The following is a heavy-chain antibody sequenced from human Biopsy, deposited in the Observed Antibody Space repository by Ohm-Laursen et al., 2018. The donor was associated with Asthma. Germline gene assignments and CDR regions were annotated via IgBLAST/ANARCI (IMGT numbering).Heavy chain of an antibody. V-gene: IGHV4-39*01. CDR3: VSPPGY. J-gene: IGHJ4*02. CDR1: GGSISSSSYY. Sequence: SETLSLTWPVSGGSISSSSYYWGWIRRPPGKGLEFIGTIYYSGSTYYNPSLKSRVTLSVDASKNQFSLKLTSVTAADTAVYYCVSPPGYWGQGTRVTVSS. CDR2: IYYSGST.